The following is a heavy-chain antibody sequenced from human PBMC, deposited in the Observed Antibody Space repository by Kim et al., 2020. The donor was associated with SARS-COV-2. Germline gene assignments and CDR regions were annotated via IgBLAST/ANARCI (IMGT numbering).Heavy chain of an antibody. CDR3: ARVMGGGAWRMDV. CDR2: IKPDGREK. J-gene: IGHJ6*02. CDR1: GFTFFNYW. D-gene: IGHD2-15*01. V-gene: IGHV3-7*01. Sequence: GGSLRLSCAASGFTFFNYWMTWVRQAPGGGLEWVANIKPDGREKYYVDSLRGRFTISRDNAENSLYLQMRSLRAGDTAVYYCARVMGGGAWRMDVWGQG.